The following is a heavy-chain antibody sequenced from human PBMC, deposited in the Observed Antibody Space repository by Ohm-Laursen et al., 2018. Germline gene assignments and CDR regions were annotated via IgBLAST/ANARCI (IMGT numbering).Heavy chain of an antibody. CDR1: GGSFSGYY. CDR3: AEGPTVTRGSAFDI. CDR2: INHSGST. J-gene: IGHJ3*02. D-gene: IGHD4-17*01. V-gene: IGHV4-34*01. Sequence: TLSLTCAVYGGSFSGYYWGWIPQPPGKGWEWIGEINHSGSTNSNPSLKSRVTISVDTSKNQFPLKLSSVTAADTAVYYCAEGPTVTRGSAFDIWGQGTMVTVSS.